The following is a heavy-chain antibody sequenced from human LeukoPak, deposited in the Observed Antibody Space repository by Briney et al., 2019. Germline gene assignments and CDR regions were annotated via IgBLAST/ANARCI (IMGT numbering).Heavy chain of an antibody. J-gene: IGHJ4*02. Sequence: GASVKVSCKASGYTFTSYGISWVRQAPGQGLEWMGWISAYNGNTNYAQKLQGRVTMTTDTSTSTAYMELRSLRSDDRAVYSCARDAYGDYVPDYFDYWGQGTLVTVSS. CDR2: ISAYNGNT. D-gene: IGHD4-17*01. CDR1: GYTFTSYG. V-gene: IGHV1-18*01. CDR3: ARDAYGDYVPDYFDY.